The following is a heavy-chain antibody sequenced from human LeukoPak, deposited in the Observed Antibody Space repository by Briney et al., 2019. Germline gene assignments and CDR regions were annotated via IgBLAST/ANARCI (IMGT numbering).Heavy chain of an antibody. J-gene: IGHJ6*04. CDR1: GFTFSTYS. CDR2: ISSSSSYI. D-gene: IGHD3-16*01. Sequence: PGGSLRLSCAASGFTFSTYSMNWVRQAPGKGLEWVSSISSSSSYIYYADSVQGRFTISRDNARNSLFLQMNSLRAEDTAVYYCARGSYDYVWGSYTFHVWGKGTTVTVSS. V-gene: IGHV3-21*01. CDR3: ARGSYDYVWGSYTFHV.